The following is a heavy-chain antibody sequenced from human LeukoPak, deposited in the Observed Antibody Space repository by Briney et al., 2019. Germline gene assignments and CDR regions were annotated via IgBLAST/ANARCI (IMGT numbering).Heavy chain of an antibody. CDR2: ISSSSTYI. CDR3: ARDGRGRVYDSSGYYFDY. CDR1: GFTFSSYS. J-gene: IGHJ4*02. Sequence: GGSLRLSCAASGFTFSSYSMNWVRQAPGKGLEWVSSISSSSTYIYYADSVKGRFTISRDNAKNSLYLQMNSLRAEDTAVYYCARDGRGRVYDSSGYYFDYWGQGTLVTVSS. D-gene: IGHD3-22*01. V-gene: IGHV3-21*01.